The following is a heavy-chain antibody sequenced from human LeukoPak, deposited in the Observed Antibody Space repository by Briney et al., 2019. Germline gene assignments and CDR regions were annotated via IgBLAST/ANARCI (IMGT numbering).Heavy chain of an antibody. CDR1: GFTFSNSD. J-gene: IGHJ5*02. CDR2: IDTDGTYI. D-gene: IGHD2-2*01. V-gene: IGHV3-21*01. CDR3: ARGGFIVVVPAATPNWFDP. Sequence: GGSLRLSCAASGFTFSNSDMNWVRQAPGKGLEWISSIDTDGTYIHYADSVKGRFTISRDNARNSLFLQLNSLRAEDTAVYYCARGGFIVVVPAATPNWFDPWGQGTLVTVSS.